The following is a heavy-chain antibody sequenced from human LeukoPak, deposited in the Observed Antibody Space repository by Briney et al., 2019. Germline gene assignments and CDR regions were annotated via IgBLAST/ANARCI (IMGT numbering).Heavy chain of an antibody. D-gene: IGHD3-16*01. V-gene: IGHV4-4*02. CDR1: GGPIDITNY. CDR2: IAHDGTT. Sequence: SETLSLTCGVSGGPIDITNYWSWVRQAPGKGLEWIGEIAHDGTTNYNLSLRSRVAMSLDRANNQFSLSLTSVTAADTAIYYCTRESRPFCPFGYWGQGVLVTVPS. J-gene: IGHJ4*02. CDR3: TRESRPFCPFGY.